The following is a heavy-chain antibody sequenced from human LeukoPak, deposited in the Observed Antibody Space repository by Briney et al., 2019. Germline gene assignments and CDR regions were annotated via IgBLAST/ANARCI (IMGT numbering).Heavy chain of an antibody. V-gene: IGHV3-7*03. CDR1: GFTYRSRDW. Sequence: GGSLRLSCVASGFTYRSRDWMTWVRPAPGKGLEGVANIKQDGSEKYYVYSVKGRFTISRDNAKNSLYLQMNSLRAEDTAVYYCAKVLIWTYGSGNYYKGAFDIWGQGTMVTVFS. J-gene: IGHJ3*02. CDR3: AKVLIWTYGSGNYYKGAFDI. CDR2: IKQDGSEK. D-gene: IGHD3-10*01.